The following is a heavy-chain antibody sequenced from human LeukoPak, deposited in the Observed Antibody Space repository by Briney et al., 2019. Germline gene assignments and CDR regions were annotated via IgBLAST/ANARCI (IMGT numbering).Heavy chain of an antibody. Sequence: GGSLRLSCAASGFTFSYYGMHWVRQAPGKGLEWVAFIRYDESKKFYGNSVKGRFTISRDNSKNTLYLQMNSLRTEDTAVYYCAKSHLPNAYSGTYYCDYWGQGTLVTVSS. J-gene: IGHJ4*02. V-gene: IGHV3-30*02. CDR3: AKSHLPNAYSGTYYCDY. CDR2: IRYDESKK. D-gene: IGHD1-26*01. CDR1: GFTFSYYG.